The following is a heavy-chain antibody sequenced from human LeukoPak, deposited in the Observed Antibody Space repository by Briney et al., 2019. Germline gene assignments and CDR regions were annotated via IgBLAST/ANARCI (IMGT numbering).Heavy chain of an antibody. Sequence: GGSLRLSCAASGFTFSSHEMNWVRQAPGKGLEWVSSISSSSSYIYYADSVKGRFTISRDNAKNSLYLQMNSLRAEDTAVYYCAELGITMIGGVWGKGTTVTISS. CDR1: GFTFSSHE. CDR2: ISSSSSYI. CDR3: AELGITMIGGV. V-gene: IGHV3-21*01. J-gene: IGHJ6*04. D-gene: IGHD3-10*02.